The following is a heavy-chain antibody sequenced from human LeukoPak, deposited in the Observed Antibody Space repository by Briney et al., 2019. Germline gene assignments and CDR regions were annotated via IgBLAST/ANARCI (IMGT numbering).Heavy chain of an antibody. CDR2: ISASGGTT. J-gene: IGHJ3*02. V-gene: IGHV3-23*01. CDR3: VQEGPRGLAFDI. CDR1: GFSFSTYD. Sequence: GGSLRLSCAASGFSFSTYDMSWVRQTPGKGLEWVSTISASGGTTYYADSVKSRFTISRDNSKNTLYLQMNSLRAEDTAVYYCVQEGPRGLAFDIWGQGTKVTVSS.